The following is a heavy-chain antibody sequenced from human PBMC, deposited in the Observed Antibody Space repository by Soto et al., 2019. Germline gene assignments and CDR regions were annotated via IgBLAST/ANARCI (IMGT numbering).Heavy chain of an antibody. CDR2: IFPGDSDT. CDR1: GYSFTTYW. D-gene: IGHD1-1*01. J-gene: IGHJ3*02. Sequence: GESLKISCEGAGYSFTTYWLAWVRQMPGKGLEYMGIIFPGDSDTRYSPSFQGQVTISADKSISTAYLQWTSLKASDTAIYYCARARVSTPRLEDPFDIWGQGTMVTVSS. CDR3: ARARVSTPRLEDPFDI. V-gene: IGHV5-51*01.